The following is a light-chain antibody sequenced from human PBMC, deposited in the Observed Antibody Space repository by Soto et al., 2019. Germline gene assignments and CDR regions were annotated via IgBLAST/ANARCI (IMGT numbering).Light chain of an antibody. CDR3: QQRHMWPIT. CDR2: DAY. V-gene: IGKV3-11*01. J-gene: IGKJ5*01. Sequence: EVVLTQSPVTLSLSPGERATLSGRASQSFRGLLALYQQKPGQAPRLLIYDAYNRATGIPPRFSGSGSGTDFTLTISSLEPEDSAVYYCQQRHMWPITFGQGTRLEIK. CDR1: QSFRGL.